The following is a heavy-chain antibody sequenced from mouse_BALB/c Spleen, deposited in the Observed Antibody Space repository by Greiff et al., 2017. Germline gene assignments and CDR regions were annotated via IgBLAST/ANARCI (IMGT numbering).Heavy chain of an antibody. CDR1: GDSITSGY. CDR2: ISYSGST. Sequence: EVQLQQSGPSLVKPSQTLSLTCSVTGDSITSGYWNWIRKFPGNKLEYMGYISYSGSTYYNPSLKSRISITRDTSKNQYYLQLNSVTTEDTATYYCARWGDGVYYCDYWGQGTTLTVSS. J-gene: IGHJ2*01. CDR3: ARWGDGVYYCDY. D-gene: IGHD3-3*01. V-gene: IGHV3-8*02.